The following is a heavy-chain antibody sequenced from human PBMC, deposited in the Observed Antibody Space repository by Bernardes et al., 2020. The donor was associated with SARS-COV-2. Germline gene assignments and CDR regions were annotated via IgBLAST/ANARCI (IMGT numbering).Heavy chain of an antibody. D-gene: IGHD6-6*01. Sequence: GGSWRLSGAVPGISFRNSGMHGVRKVPGKGREGGAVIWLEGSNAYYADSVKGRFTISRDNSKKILHLQLNSLRAEDTAVYYCASAASSSWMFDYWGQGTLVTVSS. CDR3: ASAASSSWMFDY. CDR2: IWLEGSNA. J-gene: IGHJ4*02. V-gene: IGHV3-33*01. CDR1: GISFRNSG.